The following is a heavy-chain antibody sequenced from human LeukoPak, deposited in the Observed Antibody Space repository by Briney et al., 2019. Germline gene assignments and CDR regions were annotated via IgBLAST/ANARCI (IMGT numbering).Heavy chain of an antibody. D-gene: IGHD6-13*01. CDR2: ISSSGSTI. CDR3: ARVVAAAGEGPLFDY. CDR1: GFTFSDYY. V-gene: IGHV3-11*01. Sequence: GGSLRLSCAASGFTFSDYYMSWIRQAPGKGLEWVSNISSSGSTIYYADSVKGRFTISRDNAKNSLYLQMNSLRAEDTAVYYCARVVAAAGEGPLFDYWGQGTLVTVSS. J-gene: IGHJ4*02.